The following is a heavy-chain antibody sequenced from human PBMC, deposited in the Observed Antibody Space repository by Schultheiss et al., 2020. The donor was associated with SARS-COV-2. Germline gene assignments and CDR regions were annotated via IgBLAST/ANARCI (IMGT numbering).Heavy chain of an antibody. CDR1: GGSISSGGYY. Sequence: SQTLSLTCTVSGGSISSGGYYWSWIRQHPGKGLEWIGYIYYSGSTYYNPSLKSLVTISVDTSKNQFSLKLSSVTAADTAVYYCARGLGAVTTNYYYYYGMDVWGQGTTVTVSS. D-gene: IGHD4-17*01. J-gene: IGHJ6*02. V-gene: IGHV4-31*01. CDR2: IYYSGST. CDR3: ARGLGAVTTNYYYYYGMDV.